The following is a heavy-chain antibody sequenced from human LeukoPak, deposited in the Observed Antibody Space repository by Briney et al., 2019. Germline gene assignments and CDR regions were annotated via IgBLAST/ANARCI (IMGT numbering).Heavy chain of an antibody. Sequence: GGSLRLSCAASGFTFSSYAMHWVRQAPGKGLEWVAVISYDGSNKYYADSVKGRFTISRDNSKNTLYLQMNSLRAEDTAVYYCARESYYGDYGLDYWGQGTLVTVSS. CDR2: ISYDGSNK. J-gene: IGHJ4*02. V-gene: IGHV3-30*04. D-gene: IGHD4-17*01. CDR3: ARESYYGDYGLDY. CDR1: GFTFSSYA.